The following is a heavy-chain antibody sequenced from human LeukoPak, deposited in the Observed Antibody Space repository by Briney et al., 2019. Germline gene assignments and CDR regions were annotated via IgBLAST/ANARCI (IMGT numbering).Heavy chain of an antibody. Sequence: GGSLRLSCAASGFTVSTKYMNWVRQAPGKGLEWVSIIYSGATTYYADSVKGRFTISRDTSKDKLSLQMNSLRAEDTAVYFCARVGDHFHWNLDLWGRGTLVSVSS. CDR2: IYSGATT. V-gene: IGHV3-53*01. J-gene: IGHJ2*01. CDR1: GFTVSTKY. D-gene: IGHD1-26*01. CDR3: ARVGDHFHWNLDL.